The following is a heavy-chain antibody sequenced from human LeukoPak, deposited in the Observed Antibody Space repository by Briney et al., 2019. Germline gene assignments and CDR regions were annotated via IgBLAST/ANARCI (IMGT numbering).Heavy chain of an antibody. J-gene: IGHJ4*02. CDR3: TRLVGATRY. CDR1: GFTFSGSA. Sequence: GGSLRLSWAASGFTFSGSAMHWVRQASGKGLEWVGRTRSKANSYATAYAASVKGRFTISRDDSKNTAYLQMNSLKTEDTAVYYCTRLVGATRYWGQGTLVTVSS. V-gene: IGHV3-73*01. D-gene: IGHD1-26*01. CDR2: TRSKANSYAT.